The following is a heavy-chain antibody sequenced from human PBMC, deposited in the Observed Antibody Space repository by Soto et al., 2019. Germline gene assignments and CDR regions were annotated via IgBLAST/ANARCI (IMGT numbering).Heavy chain of an antibody. CDR1: GYSFTSYW. J-gene: IGHJ6*02. V-gene: IGHV5-51*01. D-gene: IGHD2-2*01. CDR2: IYPGDSDT. CDR3: ARAPWYCSSWYYGMDV. Sequence: GESLKISCKGSGYSFTSYWIGWVRQMPGKGLEWMGIIYPGDSDTRYSPSFQGQVTISADKSISTAYLQWSSLKASDTAMYYCARAPWYCSSWYYGMDVWGQGTTVTVSS.